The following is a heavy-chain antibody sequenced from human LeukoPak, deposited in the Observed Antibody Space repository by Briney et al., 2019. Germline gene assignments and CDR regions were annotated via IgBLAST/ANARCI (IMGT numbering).Heavy chain of an antibody. J-gene: IGHJ4*02. D-gene: IGHD1-26*01. V-gene: IGHV3-23*01. Sequence: GGSLRLSCAASGFTFSNAWMSWVRQAPGKGLEWVSAVSDSGDNTNYADSVKGRFTTSRDNSKNTLYLQMNSLRAEDTAIYYCAKHGVAWGSFYDYWGQGALVTVSS. CDR2: VSDSGDNT. CDR3: AKHGVAWGSFYDY. CDR1: GFTFSNAW.